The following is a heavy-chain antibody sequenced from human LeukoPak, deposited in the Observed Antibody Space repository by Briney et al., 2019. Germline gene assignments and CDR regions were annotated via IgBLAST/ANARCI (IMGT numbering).Heavy chain of an antibody. CDR1: GGSFSGYY. J-gene: IGHJ4*02. D-gene: IGHD5-18*01. CDR3: ARGLRGYSYGKIFDY. Sequence: PSETLSLTCAVYGGSFSGYYWGWIRQPPGKGLEWIGEINHSGSTNYNPSLKSRVTISVDTSKNQFSLKLSSVTAADTAVYYCARGLRGYSYGKIFDYWGQGTLVTVSS. CDR2: INHSGST. V-gene: IGHV4-34*01.